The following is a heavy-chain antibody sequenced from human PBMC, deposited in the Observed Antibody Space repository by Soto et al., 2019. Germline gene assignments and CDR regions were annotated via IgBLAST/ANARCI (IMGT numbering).Heavy chain of an antibody. D-gene: IGHD5-12*01. CDR3: ARMVGVEIST. CDR2: IYPGGNT. Sequence: TLAXTFSVSCCSIIMVHYPLGWIRQPPGKGLEWIGYIYPGGNTYYSPSLKIRVTIALDTSKSLVSLRLNSVTAADKAVYYCARMVGVEISTWGQGTLVTVSS. CDR1: CCSIIMVHYP. J-gene: IGHJ5*02. V-gene: IGHV4-30-2*01.